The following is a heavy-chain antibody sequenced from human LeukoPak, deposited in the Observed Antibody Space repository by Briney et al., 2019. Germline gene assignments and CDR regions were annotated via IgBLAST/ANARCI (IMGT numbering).Heavy chain of an antibody. D-gene: IGHD2-21*01. V-gene: IGHV3-30*04. J-gene: IGHJ4*02. CDR3: ARSLFRYYFDY. CDR1: GFTFSSYA. CDR2: ISYDGSNK. Sequence: GGSLRLSCAASGFTFSSYAMHWVRQAPGKGLEGVAVISYDGSNKYYADSVKGRFTISRDNSKNTLYLQMDSLRAEDTAVYYCARSLFRYYFDYWGQGTLVTVSS.